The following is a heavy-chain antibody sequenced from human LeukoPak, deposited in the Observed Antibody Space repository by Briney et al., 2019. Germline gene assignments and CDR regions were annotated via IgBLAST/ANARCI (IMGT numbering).Heavy chain of an antibody. CDR3: AKGYSGIWSVYYFDY. CDR1: GFTFTSYA. CDR2: ISGSGRST. J-gene: IGHJ4*02. D-gene: IGHD6-13*01. Sequence: QPGASLRLSCAASGFTFTSYAMSWVRQAPGKGLEWVSGISGSGRSTYYADSVKGRFTISRDNSKNTLYLQMNSLRAEDTAVYYCAKGYSGIWSVYYFDYWGQGTLVTVSS. V-gene: IGHV3-23*01.